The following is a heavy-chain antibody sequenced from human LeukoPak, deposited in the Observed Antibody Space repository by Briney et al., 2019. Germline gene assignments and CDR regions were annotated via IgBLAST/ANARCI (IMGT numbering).Heavy chain of an antibody. Sequence: GGSLRLSCLTSGFTLSTNAMSWVRQAPGKGLEWISGISGSGASTYYADSVKGRFTISRDDSRNTLYLQMNSLRGDDTAVYYCAKDVGKWGSLHFFDYWGREPWSPSPQ. J-gene: IGHJ4*02. D-gene: IGHD2-15*01. CDR2: ISGSGAST. V-gene: IGHV3-23*01. CDR3: AKDVGKWGSLHFFDY. CDR1: GFTLSTNA.